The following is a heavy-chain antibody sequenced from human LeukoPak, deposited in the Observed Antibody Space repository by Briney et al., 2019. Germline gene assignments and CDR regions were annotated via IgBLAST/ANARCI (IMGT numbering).Heavy chain of an antibody. V-gene: IGHV4-30-2*01. CDR2: IYHSGST. CDR3: ARGQTYYYGSGSYSGPDY. Sequence: SETLSLTCTVSGGSISSGGYSWSWIRQPPGKGLEWIGYIYHSGSTYYNPSLKSRVTISVDRSKNQFSLKLSSVTAADTAVYYCARGQTYYYGSGSYSGPDYWGQGTLVTVSS. D-gene: IGHD3-10*01. J-gene: IGHJ4*02. CDR1: GGSISSGGYS.